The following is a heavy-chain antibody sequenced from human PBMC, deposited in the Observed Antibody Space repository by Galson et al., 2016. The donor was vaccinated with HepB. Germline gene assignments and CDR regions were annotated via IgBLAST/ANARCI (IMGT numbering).Heavy chain of an antibody. Sequence: TLSLTCTVSGGSITSDGYYWSWIRQHPGKGLEWIGYIYYSGTTYYNLSLKSPVTISVDTSKKQFSLKLSSVTAADTAVYYCARVGRLDFWSGFYVPPFDYWGQGTLVAVSS. J-gene: IGHJ4*02. D-gene: IGHD3-3*01. CDR2: IYYSGTT. V-gene: IGHV4-31*01. CDR1: GGSITSDGYY. CDR3: ARVGRLDFWSGFYVPPFDY.